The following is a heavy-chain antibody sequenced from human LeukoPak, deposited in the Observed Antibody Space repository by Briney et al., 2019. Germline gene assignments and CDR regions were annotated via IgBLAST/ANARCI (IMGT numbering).Heavy chain of an antibody. CDR3: ARVYHDILTGSTYYYYYYYMDV. CDR2: IYYSGST. J-gene: IGHJ6*03. CDR1: GGSISSYF. D-gene: IGHD3-9*01. V-gene: IGHV4-59*01. Sequence: KPSETLSLTCTVSGGSISSYFWSWIRQPPGKGLDWIGYIYYSGSTNYNPSLKSRVTISVDTSKNQFSLKLSSVTAADTAVYYCARVYHDILTGSTYYYYYYYMDVWGKGTTVTVSS.